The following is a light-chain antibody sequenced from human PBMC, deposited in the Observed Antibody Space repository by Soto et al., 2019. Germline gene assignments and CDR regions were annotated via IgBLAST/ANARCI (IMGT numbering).Light chain of an antibody. Sequence: EIVMTQSPATLSVSPGERATLSCRASQSVRSNLAWYQQKPGQAPSLLIYGAFTRATGIPTRFSGTGSGTEFTLTISSLQSEDFALYYCQQYNDWPLTFGQGIKVDIK. V-gene: IGKV3-15*01. CDR3: QQYNDWPLT. CDR1: QSVRSN. CDR2: GAF. J-gene: IGKJ1*01.